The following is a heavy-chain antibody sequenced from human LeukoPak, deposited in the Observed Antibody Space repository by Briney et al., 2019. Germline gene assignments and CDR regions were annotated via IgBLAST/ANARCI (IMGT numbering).Heavy chain of an antibody. CDR3: TRVSGAYDVSDY. D-gene: IGHD3-3*01. CDR1: GFTFSSHW. J-gene: IGHJ4*02. CDR2: IRKDGSLQ. Sequence: GGSLRLSCAASGFTFSSHWMSWVRQAPGKGLEWVANIRKDGSLQYYVDSVEGRFTISRDNARKSVFLQMNTLRVDDTAVYYCTRVSGAYDVSDYWGRGALVTVSS. V-gene: IGHV3-7*03.